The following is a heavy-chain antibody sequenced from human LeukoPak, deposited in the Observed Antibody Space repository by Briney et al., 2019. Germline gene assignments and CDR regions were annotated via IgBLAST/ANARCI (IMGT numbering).Heavy chain of an antibody. J-gene: IGHJ3*02. V-gene: IGHV4-61*02. D-gene: IGHD2-2*01. CDR1: GGSISSSSYY. Sequence: SETLSLTCTVSGGSISSSSYYWSWIRQPAGKGLEWIGRIYTSGSTNYNPSLKSRVTMSVDTSKNQFSLKLSSVTAADTAVYYCARDPICSSTSCPRSYAFDIWGQGTMVTVPS. CDR2: IYTSGST. CDR3: ARDPICSSTSCPRSYAFDI.